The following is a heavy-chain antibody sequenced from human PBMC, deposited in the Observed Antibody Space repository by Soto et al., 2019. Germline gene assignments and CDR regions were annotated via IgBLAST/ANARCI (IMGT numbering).Heavy chain of an antibody. D-gene: IGHD4-17*01. CDR2: ISSSGSTI. V-gene: IGHV3-48*03. Sequence: PGGSLRLSCAASGFTFSSYEMNWVRQAPGKGLEWVSYISSSGSTIYYADSVKGRFTISRDNAKNPLYLQMNSLRAEDTAVYYCARDCRYGDYFLYYYYGMDVWGQGTTVTVSS. J-gene: IGHJ6*02. CDR1: GFTFSSYE. CDR3: ARDCRYGDYFLYYYYGMDV.